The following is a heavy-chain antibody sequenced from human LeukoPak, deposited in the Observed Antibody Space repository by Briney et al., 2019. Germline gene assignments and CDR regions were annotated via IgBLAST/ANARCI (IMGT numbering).Heavy chain of an antibody. CDR1: GDSISSASYS. CDR2: IYTSGST. D-gene: IGHD6-13*01. V-gene: IGHV4-61*02. Sequence: SETLSLTCTVSGDSISSASYSWSWIRQPAGKGLEWIGRIYTSGSTNYNPSLKSRVTISVDTSKNHFSLRLRSVTAADTAVYYCARSYSSSSVLSYYYFYMDVWGKGTTVTVSS. CDR3: ARSYSSSSVLSYYYFYMDV. J-gene: IGHJ6*03.